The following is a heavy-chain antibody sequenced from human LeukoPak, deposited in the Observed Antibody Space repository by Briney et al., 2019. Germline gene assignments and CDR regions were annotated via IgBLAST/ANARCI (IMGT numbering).Heavy chain of an antibody. V-gene: IGHV3-30*02. Sequence: PGGSLRLSCAASGFIFSDYGMQWVRQAPGKGLEWVAFIRYDGSNKYYADSVKGRFTISRDNSKNTLYLQMNSLRAEDTAVYYCAKGADYKGYYYMDVWGKGTTVTVSS. J-gene: IGHJ6*03. D-gene: IGHD4-11*01. CDR3: AKGADYKGYYYMDV. CDR1: GFIFSDYG. CDR2: IRYDGSNK.